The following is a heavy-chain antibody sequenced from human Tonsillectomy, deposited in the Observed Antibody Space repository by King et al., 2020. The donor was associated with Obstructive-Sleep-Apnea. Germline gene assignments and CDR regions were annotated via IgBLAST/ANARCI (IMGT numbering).Heavy chain of an antibody. CDR3: ARAGGYSYGPHFEY. Sequence: VQLQESGPGLVKPSQTLSLTCTVSGASISSGNYYWSWIRQPPGKGLDWIGYIHYSGSTYYNPSLKSRVTISVDTSKNQFSLKLSSMTAADTAVYYCARAGGYSYGPHFEYWGQGTLVTVSS. V-gene: IGHV4-30-4*01. D-gene: IGHD5-18*01. CDR1: GASISSGNYY. J-gene: IGHJ4*02. CDR2: IHYSGST.